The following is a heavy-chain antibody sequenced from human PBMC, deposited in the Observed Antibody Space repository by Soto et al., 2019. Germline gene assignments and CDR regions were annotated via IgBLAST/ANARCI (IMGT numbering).Heavy chain of an antibody. V-gene: IGHV1-8*01. CDR1: GYTFTKFH. Sequence: ASVKVSCKASGYTFTKFHIHWVRQAPGQGLEWMGRMNPSSGNTGYAQRFQGRVTMTRNTSISTAYMELSSLRSEDTAVYYCARGFGYSSSWYGGNWGQGTLVTVSS. J-gene: IGHJ4*02. CDR2: MNPSSGNT. D-gene: IGHD6-13*01. CDR3: ARGFGYSSSWYGGN.